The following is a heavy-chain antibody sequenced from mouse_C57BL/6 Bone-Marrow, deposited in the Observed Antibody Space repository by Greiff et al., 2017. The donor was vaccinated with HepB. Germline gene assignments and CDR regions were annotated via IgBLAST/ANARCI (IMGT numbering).Heavy chain of an antibody. D-gene: IGHD1-1*01. CDR3: ARGGSSSLYAMDY. J-gene: IGHJ4*01. CDR1: GYSITSGYY. CDR2: ISYDGSN. Sequence: EVKLMESGPGLVKPSQSLSLTCSVPGYSITSGYYWNWIRQFPGNKLEWMGYISYDGSNNYNPSLKNRISITRDTSKNQFFLKLNPVTTEDTATYYCARGGSSSLYAMDYWGQGTSVTVSS. V-gene: IGHV3-6*01.